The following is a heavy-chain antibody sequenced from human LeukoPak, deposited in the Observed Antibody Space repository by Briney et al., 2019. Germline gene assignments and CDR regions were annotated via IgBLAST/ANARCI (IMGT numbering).Heavy chain of an antibody. D-gene: IGHD2-21*02. J-gene: IGHJ4*02. CDR3: ASEQLVTYYFDN. CDR2: VYNGGYT. V-gene: IGHV4-61*02. CDR1: GASIRSGTSY. Sequence: SETLSLTRTVSGASIRSGTSYWSWIRRPAGRGLEWIGRVYNGGYTTYNPSLKSRVSMSVDTSKNQFSLELTSVTAADTAVYYCASEQLVTYYFDNWGQGSLVTVSS.